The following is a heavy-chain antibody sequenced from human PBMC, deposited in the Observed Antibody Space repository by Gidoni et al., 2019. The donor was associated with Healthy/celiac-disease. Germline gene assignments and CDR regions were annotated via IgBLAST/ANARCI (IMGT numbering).Heavy chain of an antibody. CDR2: INHSGST. J-gene: IGHJ3*02. D-gene: IGHD6-13*01. V-gene: IGHV4-34*01. CDR3: ARGRRAAGRYAFDI. CDR1: AGSFSGYY. Sequence: QVQLQPWGAGLLKPSETLSLTFAVYAGSFSGYYWSWIRQPPGKGLEGIGEINHSGSTNYNPSLKSRVTISVDTSKNQFSLKLSSVTAADTAVYYCARGRRAAGRYAFDIWGQGTMVTVSS.